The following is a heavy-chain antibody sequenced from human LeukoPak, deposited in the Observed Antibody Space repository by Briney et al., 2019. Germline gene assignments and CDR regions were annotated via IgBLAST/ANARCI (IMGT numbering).Heavy chain of an antibody. V-gene: IGHV3-9*01. CDR1: GFTFDDYA. J-gene: IGHJ4*02. D-gene: IGHD3-22*01. CDR2: ISWNSGSI. CDR3: AKDNRRYYDSSGYLLTGFDY. Sequence: GGSLRLSCAASGFTFDDYAMHWVRQAPGKGLEWVSGISWNSGSIGYADSAKGRFTISRDNAKNSLYLQMNSLRAEDTALYYCAKDNRRYYDSSGYLLTGFDYWGQGTLVTVSS.